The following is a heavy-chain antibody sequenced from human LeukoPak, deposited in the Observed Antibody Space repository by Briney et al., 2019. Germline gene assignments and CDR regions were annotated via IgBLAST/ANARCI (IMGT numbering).Heavy chain of an antibody. CDR3: AGRGSSGWSDDYGMDV. CDR2: IYHSGST. D-gene: IGHD6-19*01. J-gene: IGHJ6*04. CDR1: GVSISSSNW. V-gene: IGHV4-4*02. Sequence: PSGTLSLTCAVSGVSISSSNWWSWVRQPPGQGLEWIGEIYHSGSTNYNPSLKSRVTISVDKSKNQFSLKLSSVTAADTAVYYCAGRGSSGWSDDYGMDVWGKGTTVTVSS.